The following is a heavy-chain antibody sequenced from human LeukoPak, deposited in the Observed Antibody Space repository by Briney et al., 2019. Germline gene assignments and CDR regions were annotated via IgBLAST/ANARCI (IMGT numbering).Heavy chain of an antibody. Sequence: SETLSLTCTVSGGSISSYYWSWIRQPPGKGLEWIGYIYYSGSTNYNPSLKSRVTISVDTSKNQFSLKLSSVTAADTAVYYCARAPLTVAYAFDIWGQGTMVTVSS. J-gene: IGHJ3*02. CDR3: ARAPLTVAYAFDI. V-gene: IGHV4-59*12. CDR2: IYYSGST. CDR1: GGSISSYY. D-gene: IGHD6-19*01.